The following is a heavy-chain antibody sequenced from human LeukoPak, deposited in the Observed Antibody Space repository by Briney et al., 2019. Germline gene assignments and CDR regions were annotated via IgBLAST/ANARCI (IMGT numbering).Heavy chain of an antibody. D-gene: IGHD5-18*01. CDR1: GGSISSYY. CDR2: IYYSGST. J-gene: IGHJ4*02. Sequence: SSKTLSLTCTVSGGSISSYYWSWIRQPPGKGLEWIGYIYYSGSTNYNPSLKSRVTISVDTSKNQFSLKLSSVTAADTAVYYCAEGRYGSFDYWGQGTLVTVSS. V-gene: IGHV4-59*01. CDR3: AEGRYGSFDY.